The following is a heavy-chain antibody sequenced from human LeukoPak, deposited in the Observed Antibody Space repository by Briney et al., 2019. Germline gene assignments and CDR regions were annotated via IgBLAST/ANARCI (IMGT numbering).Heavy chain of an antibody. J-gene: IGHJ4*02. CDR2: IIPIFGTA. Sequence: SVKVSCKASGYTFTSYDVNWVRQATGQGLEWMGGIIPIFGTANYAQKFQGRVTITADESTSTAYMELSSLRSEDTAVYYCAVCAGSCGVYYFDYWGQGTLVTVSS. V-gene: IGHV1-69*13. CDR3: AVCAGSCGVYYFDY. CDR1: GYTFTSYD. D-gene: IGHD2-15*01.